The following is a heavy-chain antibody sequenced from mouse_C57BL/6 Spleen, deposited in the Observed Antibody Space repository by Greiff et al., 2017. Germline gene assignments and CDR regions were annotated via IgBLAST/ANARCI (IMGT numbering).Heavy chain of an antibody. CDR3: ARAEGYDGGAWFAY. CDR2: ISYSGST. Sequence: EVHLVESGPGMVKPSQSLSLTCTVTGYSITSGYDWHWIRHFPGNKLEWMGYISYSGSTNYNPSLKSRISITHDTSKNHFFLKLNSVTTEDTATYYCARAEGYDGGAWFAYWGQGTLVTVSA. J-gene: IGHJ3*01. CDR1: GYSITSGYD. V-gene: IGHV3-1*01. D-gene: IGHD2-2*01.